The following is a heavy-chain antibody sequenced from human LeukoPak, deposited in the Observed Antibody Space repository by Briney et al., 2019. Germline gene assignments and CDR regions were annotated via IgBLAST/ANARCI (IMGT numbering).Heavy chain of an antibody. CDR1: EFTFSSYA. CDR2: ISYDGSNK. CDR3: ARGAPYYDVLTGCYNGYYYYGMDV. Sequence: GGSLRLSCAASEFTFSSYAMHWVRQAPGKGLEWVAIISYDGSNKYYSDSVKGRFTISTDNSKNTLYLQMNSLRPEDTAVFYCARGAPYYDVLTGCYNGYYYYGMDVWGQGTTVTVSS. V-gene: IGHV3-30*04. J-gene: IGHJ6*02. D-gene: IGHD3-9*01.